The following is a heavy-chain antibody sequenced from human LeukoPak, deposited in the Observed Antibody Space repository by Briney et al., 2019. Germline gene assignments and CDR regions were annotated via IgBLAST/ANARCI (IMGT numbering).Heavy chain of an antibody. CDR3: ASERTDASGSSPFDF. J-gene: IGHJ4*02. CDR1: GGSISSHY. V-gene: IGHV4-59*11. Sequence: SETPSLTCTVSGGSISSHYWNWIRQPPGKGLEWIGYIYYSGSTNYNPSLKSRLTISVDTSKNQFSLNLSSVTAADTAVYYCASERTDASGSSPFDFWGQGTLVTVSS. D-gene: IGHD3-10*01. CDR2: IYYSGST.